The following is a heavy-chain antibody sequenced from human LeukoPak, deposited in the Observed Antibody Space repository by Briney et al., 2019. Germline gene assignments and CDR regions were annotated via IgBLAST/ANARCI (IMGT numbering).Heavy chain of an antibody. CDR3: AKTGYSSGWWGDFQH. J-gene: IGHJ1*01. D-gene: IGHD6-19*01. V-gene: IGHV3-23*01. CDR1: GFTFSGYA. Sequence: PGGSLRLSCAASGFTFSGYAMSWVRQAPGKGLEWVSAISGSGGSTYYADSVKGRFTISRDNSKNTLYLQMNSLRAEDTAVYYCAKTGYSSGWWGDFQHWGQGTLVTVSS. CDR2: ISGSGGST.